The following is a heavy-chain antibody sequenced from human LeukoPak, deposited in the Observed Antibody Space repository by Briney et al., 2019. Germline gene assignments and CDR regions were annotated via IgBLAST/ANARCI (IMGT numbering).Heavy chain of an antibody. D-gene: IGHD5-18*01. V-gene: IGHV3-33*06. CDR3: AKTHSVKGYTYGYFGY. J-gene: IGHJ4*02. CDR1: AFTFSSYG. CDR2: IWYDGSDK. Sequence: GRSLRLSCAASAFTFSSYGMHWVRQAPGMGLEWVALIWYDGSDKYYADSVKGRFTISRDNSKNTLYLQMNSLRAEDTAVYYCAKTHSVKGYTYGYFGYWGQGTLVTVSS.